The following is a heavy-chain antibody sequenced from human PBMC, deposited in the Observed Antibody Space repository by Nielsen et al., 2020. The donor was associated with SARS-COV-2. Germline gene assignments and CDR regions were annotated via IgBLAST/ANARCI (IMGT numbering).Heavy chain of an antibody. V-gene: IGHV3-30-3*01. D-gene: IGHD3-16*01. Sequence: GGSLTLSCAASGFTFSSYAMHWVRQAPGKGLEWVAVISYDGSNKYYADSVKGRFTISRDNTKNTLYLQMNSLRAEDTAVYYCARDQIMSTFGGAWGDAFDIWGQGTMVTVSS. CDR2: ISYDGSNK. CDR1: GFTFSSYA. CDR3: ARDQIMSTFGGAWGDAFDI. J-gene: IGHJ3*02.